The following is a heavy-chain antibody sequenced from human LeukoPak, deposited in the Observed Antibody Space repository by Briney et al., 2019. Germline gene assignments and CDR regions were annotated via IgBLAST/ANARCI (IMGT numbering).Heavy chain of an antibody. J-gene: IGHJ4*02. CDR2: IYYSGST. V-gene: IGHV4-30-4*08. Sequence: WVRQPPGKGLEWIGYIYYSGSTYYNPSLKSRVTISVDTSKNQFSLKLSSVTAADTAVYYCARDLLNEGNHLDYWGQGTLVTVSS. CDR3: ARDLLNEGNHLDY. D-gene: IGHD4-23*01.